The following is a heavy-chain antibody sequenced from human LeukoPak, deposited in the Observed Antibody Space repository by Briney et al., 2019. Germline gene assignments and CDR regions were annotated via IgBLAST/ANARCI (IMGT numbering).Heavy chain of an antibody. CDR3: AKGHNYELDY. V-gene: IGHV3-30*02. J-gene: IGHJ4*02. CDR1: GFTFSSYW. Sequence: GGSLRLSCAASGFTFSSYWMSWVRQAPGKGLEWVAFIRYDGNAQFYADSVRGRFTFSRDNSKNTLYLQMNSLRPEDTAVYFCAKGHNYELDYWGQGTQVTVSS. CDR2: IRYDGNAQ. D-gene: IGHD3-22*01.